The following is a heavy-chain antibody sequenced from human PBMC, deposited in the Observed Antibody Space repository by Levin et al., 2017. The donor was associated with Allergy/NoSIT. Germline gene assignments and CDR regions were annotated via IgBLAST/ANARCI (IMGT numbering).Heavy chain of an antibody. Sequence: GGSLRLSCVASRFIFSDFSMHWVRQAPGKGLEWLAVISYDGSNKYYADSVKGRFTISRDNSENTLYLQMNSLRPEDTAIYYCGRDRVAVAGPSANYYGLDVWGQGTTVTVSS. D-gene: IGHD6-19*01. CDR3: GRDRVAVAGPSANYYGLDV. J-gene: IGHJ6*02. V-gene: IGHV3-30-3*01. CDR1: RFIFSDFS. CDR2: ISYDGSNK.